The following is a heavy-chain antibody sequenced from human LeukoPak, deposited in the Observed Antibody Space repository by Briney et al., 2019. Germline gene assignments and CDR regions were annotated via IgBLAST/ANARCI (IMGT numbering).Heavy chain of an antibody. V-gene: IGHV4-34*01. J-gene: IGHJ4*02. CDR1: GGSFSGYY. CDR3: ARGPPYYYDSSGYYCR. Sequence: KPSETLSLTRAVYGGSFSGYYWSWIRQPPGKGLEWIGEINHSGSTNYNPSLKSRVTISVDTSKNQFSLKLSSVTAADTAVYYCARGPPYYYDSSGYYCRWGQGTLVTVSS. D-gene: IGHD3-22*01. CDR2: INHSGST.